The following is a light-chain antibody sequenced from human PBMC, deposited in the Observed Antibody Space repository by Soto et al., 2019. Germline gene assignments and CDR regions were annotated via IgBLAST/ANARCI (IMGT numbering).Light chain of an antibody. CDR3: QSYDSSLNIWV. CDR1: SSNTGAGYD. V-gene: IGLV1-40*01. CDR2: GNR. J-gene: IGLJ3*02. Sequence: QSVLTQSPSVSGAPGQRVTISCTGSSSNTGAGYDVHWYQQFPGTVPQLLIYGNRNRPSGVPDRFSGSKSGTSASLAITGLQAEDEADYYCQSYDSSLNIWVFGGGTKLTVL.